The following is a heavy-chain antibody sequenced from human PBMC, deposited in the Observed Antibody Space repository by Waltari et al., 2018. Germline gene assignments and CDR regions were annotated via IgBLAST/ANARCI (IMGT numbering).Heavy chain of an antibody. Sequence: QVQLVESGGGVVQPGRSLRLSCAASGFTFSSYAMHWVRQAPGKGLEWVAVISYDGSNKYYADSVKGRFTISRDNSKNTLYLQMNSLRAEDTAVYYCARDSRSRYSSSWYGDYWGQGTLVTVSS. V-gene: IGHV3-30-3*01. D-gene: IGHD6-13*01. J-gene: IGHJ4*02. CDR1: GFTFSSYA. CDR2: ISYDGSNK. CDR3: ARDSRSRYSSSWYGDY.